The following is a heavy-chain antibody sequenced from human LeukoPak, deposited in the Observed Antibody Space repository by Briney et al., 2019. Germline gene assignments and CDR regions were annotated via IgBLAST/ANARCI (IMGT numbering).Heavy chain of an antibody. CDR2: INSDGSST. V-gene: IGHV3-74*01. J-gene: IGHJ4*02. CDR3: ARALEVRSY. CDR1: GFTFSSYW. Sequence: PGGSLRLSCAASGFTFSSYWMHWVRQAPGQGLVWVSRINSDGSSTNYADTVQGRFTISRDNAKNTLYLQMNSLRADDTAVYYCARALEVRSYWGQGTLVTVS. D-gene: IGHD3-10*01.